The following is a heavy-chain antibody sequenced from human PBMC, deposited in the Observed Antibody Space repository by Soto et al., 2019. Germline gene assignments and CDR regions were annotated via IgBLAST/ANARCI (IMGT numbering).Heavy chain of an antibody. V-gene: IGHV1-2*02. Sequence: GASVKVSCKASGYTFTEYYLYWVRQAPGQGPGWLGGINPRTGDTNQAQKFQRRVTMTRDMSLTTAYMELHRLTSDDTAVYYCARDPIGGGAPYYFDYWGQGSLVTVSS. CDR3: ARDPIGGGAPYYFDY. CDR2: INPRTGDT. D-gene: IGHD3-16*01. CDR1: GYTFTEYY. J-gene: IGHJ4*02.